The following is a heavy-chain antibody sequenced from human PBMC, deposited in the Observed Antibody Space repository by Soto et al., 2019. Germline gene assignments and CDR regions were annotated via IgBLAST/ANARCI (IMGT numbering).Heavy chain of an antibody. CDR3: ERERTTRGYPLFDP. CDR1: GGSISSYY. V-gene: IGHV4-59*01. CDR2: IYYSGST. Sequence: SETLFLTCTVSGGSISSYYWSWIRQPPGKGLEWIGYIYYSGSTNYNPSLKSRVTISVDTSKNQFSLKLSSVTAADTAVYYCERERTTRGYPLFDPWGQGTLVTVSS. J-gene: IGHJ5*02. D-gene: IGHD5-12*01.